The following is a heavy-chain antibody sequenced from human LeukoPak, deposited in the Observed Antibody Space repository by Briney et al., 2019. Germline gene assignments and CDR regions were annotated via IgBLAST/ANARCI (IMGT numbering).Heavy chain of an antibody. CDR1: GYTFTGYY. CDR3: ARGDSSSFLDY. J-gene: IGHJ4*02. D-gene: IGHD6-6*01. CDR2: INPNSGGT. V-gene: IGHV1-2*02. Sequence: ASVKVSCKASGYTFTGYYMHWVRQAPGQGLEWMGWINPNSGGTNYAQKFQGRVTMTTDTSTSTAYMELRSLRSDDTAVYYCARGDSSSFLDYWGQGTLVTVSS.